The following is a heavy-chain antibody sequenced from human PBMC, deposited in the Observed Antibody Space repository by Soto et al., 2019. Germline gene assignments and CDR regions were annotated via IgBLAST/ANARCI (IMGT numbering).Heavy chain of an antibody. V-gene: IGHV1-24*01. CDR2: FDPEDGET. J-gene: IGHJ1*01. D-gene: IGHD4-17*01. CDR1: GYTLTELS. Sequence: ASVKVSCKVSGYTLTELSMHWVRQAPGKGLEWMGGFDPEDGETIYAQKFQGRVTMTEDTSTDTAYMELSSLRSEDTAVYYCANGKYYGDSAGYFQSWGQGTLVTVSS. CDR3: ANGKYYGDSAGYFQS.